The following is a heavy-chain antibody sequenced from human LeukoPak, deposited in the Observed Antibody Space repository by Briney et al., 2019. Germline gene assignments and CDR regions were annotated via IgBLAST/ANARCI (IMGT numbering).Heavy chain of an antibody. V-gene: IGHV3-30*03. D-gene: IGHD6-6*01. Sequence: GGSLRLSCAASGFTFSSYGMHWVRQAPGKGLEWVAVISYDGSNKYYADSVKGRFTISRDNSKNTLYLQMNSLRAEDTAVYYCASLSYSSLIDYWGQGTLVTVSS. CDR3: ASLSYSSLIDY. CDR1: GFTFSSYG. CDR2: ISYDGSNK. J-gene: IGHJ4*02.